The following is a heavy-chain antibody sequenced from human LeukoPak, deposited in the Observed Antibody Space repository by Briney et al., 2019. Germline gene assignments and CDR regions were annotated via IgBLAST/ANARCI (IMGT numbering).Heavy chain of an antibody. Sequence: SETLSLTCAVYGGSFSGYYWSWIRQPPGKGLEWIGEINHSGSTNYNPSLKSRVTISVDTSKNQFSLKLGSVTAADTAVYYCARASAAGTGLGLGYYYYMDVWGKGTTVTVSS. CDR2: INHSGST. CDR1: GGSFSGYY. J-gene: IGHJ6*03. CDR3: ARASAAGTGLGLGYYYYMDV. V-gene: IGHV4-34*01. D-gene: IGHD6-19*01.